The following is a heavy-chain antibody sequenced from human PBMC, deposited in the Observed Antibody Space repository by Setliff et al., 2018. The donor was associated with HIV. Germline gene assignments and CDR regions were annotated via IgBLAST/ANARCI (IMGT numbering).Heavy chain of an antibody. Sequence: PSETLSLTCTVSGGSISSSSYYWGWIRQPPGKGLEWIGRSGDTIYNPSLESRVTISVDTSRNQFSLRLSSVTAADTAVYYCARIDPGKFWSLDCWGRGTLVTVSS. CDR2: SGDT. CDR3: ARIDPGKFWSLDC. J-gene: IGHJ4*02. V-gene: IGHV4-39*07. CDR1: GGSISSSSYY. D-gene: IGHD1-1*01.